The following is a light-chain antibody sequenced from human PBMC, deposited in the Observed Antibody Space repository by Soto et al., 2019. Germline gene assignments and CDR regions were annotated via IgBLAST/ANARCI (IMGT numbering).Light chain of an antibody. Sequence: QSVLTQPPSLFAAPGQNVTISCSGSNTNIGNHFVSWYQQLPGTAPRLLIYDNDKRPSGIPDRFSGSKSGTSASLDITGLQTGDEADYYCATWDSRLSSTVFGGGTKLTDL. CDR3: ATWDSRLSSTV. CDR1: NTNIGNHF. J-gene: IGLJ3*02. V-gene: IGLV1-51*01. CDR2: DND.